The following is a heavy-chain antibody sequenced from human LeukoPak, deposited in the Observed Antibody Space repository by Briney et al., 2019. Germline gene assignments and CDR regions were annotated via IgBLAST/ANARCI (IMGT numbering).Heavy chain of an antibody. V-gene: IGHV3-21*01. CDR1: GFTFSSYS. D-gene: IGHD1-26*01. CDR3: ATMGVSGSFYYFDY. J-gene: IGHJ4*02. CDR2: ISSSSSYI. Sequence: TGGSLRLSCAASGFTFSSYSMNWVRQAPGKGLEWVSSISSSSSYIYYADSVKGRFTISRDNAKNSLYLQMNRLRAEDTAVYYCATMGVSGSFYYFDYWGQGTLVTVSS.